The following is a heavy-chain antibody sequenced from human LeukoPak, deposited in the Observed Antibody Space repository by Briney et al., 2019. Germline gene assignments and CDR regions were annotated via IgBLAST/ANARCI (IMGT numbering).Heavy chain of an antibody. CDR3: AGALQQQGGNTYYNMDV. J-gene: IGHJ6*03. V-gene: IGHV1-69*01. Sequence: ASVKVSCKASGNTFNTYAFSWVRQAPGQGLERMGGIIPMYTTADYPQRFQGRVTITADEFTNTAYMELSSLRSEDTAVYYCAGALQQQGGNTYYNMDVWGEGTTVTVSS. CDR1: GNTFNTYA. CDR2: IIPMYTTA. D-gene: IGHD6-13*01.